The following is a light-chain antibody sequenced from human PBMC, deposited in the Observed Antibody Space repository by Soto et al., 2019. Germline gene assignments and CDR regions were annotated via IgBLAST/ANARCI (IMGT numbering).Light chain of an antibody. CDR3: VAWEDAVRSYV. V-gene: IGLV1-47*01. CDR1: ISNIGTNY. J-gene: IGLJ1*01. Sequence: QSVLTQPPSVSGTPGQRVTISSSGGISNIGTNYVHWFQQLPGTAPKVLSNRDNQRPSGVPDRFSGSKYGTSASLAISGLRSEDEAEYYCVAWEDAVRSYVFGTGTKLTVL. CDR2: RDN.